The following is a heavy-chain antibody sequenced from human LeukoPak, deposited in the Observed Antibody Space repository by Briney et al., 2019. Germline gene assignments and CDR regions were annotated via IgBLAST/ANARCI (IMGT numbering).Heavy chain of an antibody. V-gene: IGHV4-38-2*02. CDR2: IYHSGSS. CDR3: ARGTLTTRADY. J-gene: IGHJ4*02. CDR1: GYSITSGYF. D-gene: IGHD4-17*01. Sequence: SETLSLTCTVSGYSITSGYFWGWIRKPPGKGLEWIGSIYHSGSSYYNPSLKSRVTISVDTSKNQFSLKLSSVTAADTAVYYCARGTLTTRADYWGQGTLVTVSS.